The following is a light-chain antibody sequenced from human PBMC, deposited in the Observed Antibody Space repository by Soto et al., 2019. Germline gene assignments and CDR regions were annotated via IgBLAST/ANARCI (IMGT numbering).Light chain of an antibody. Sequence: DIQLTQSPSFLSASVGYTVTITCVASQALSNYLAWYQQKPGKAPDLLIYSASTLQSGVPSRFSGSGSETEFSLTIRALQPEDFETYYCQQLSRYPLTFGGGTKVDIK. CDR3: QQLSRYPLT. CDR1: QALSNY. CDR2: SAS. J-gene: IGKJ4*01. V-gene: IGKV1-9*01.